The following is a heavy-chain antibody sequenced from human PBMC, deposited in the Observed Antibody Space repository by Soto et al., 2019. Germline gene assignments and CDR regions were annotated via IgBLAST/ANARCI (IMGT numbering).Heavy chain of an antibody. J-gene: IGHJ6*02. CDR3: ARDSREWPYYYYYGMDV. CDR2: ISNDGDYK. V-gene: IGHV3-30-3*01. CDR1: GFTFSAYA. D-gene: IGHD3-3*01. Sequence: PGGSLRLSCAASGFTFSAYAVHWVRQAPGKGLEWVAVISNDGDYKYYTDSVKGRFTISRDNSKNTMYLQMSSLRVEDTAVYYCARDSREWPYYYYYGMDVWGQGTTVTVSS.